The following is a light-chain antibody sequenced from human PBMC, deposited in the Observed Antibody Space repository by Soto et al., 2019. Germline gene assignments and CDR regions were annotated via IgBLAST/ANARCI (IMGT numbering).Light chain of an antibody. J-gene: IGKJ1*01. V-gene: IGKV1-5*01. CDR3: QQYNSYLWT. Sequence: MSQSPSTLSASVGDRLTITCRASQSISSWLAWYQQKPGKAPKLLIYDASSLESGVPSRFSGSGSGTEFTLTISSLQPDDFATYYCQQYNSYLWTFGQGSNVDIK. CDR1: QSISSW. CDR2: DAS.